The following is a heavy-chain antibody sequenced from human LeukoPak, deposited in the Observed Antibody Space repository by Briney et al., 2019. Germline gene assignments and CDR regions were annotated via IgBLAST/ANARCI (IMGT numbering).Heavy chain of an antibody. J-gene: IGHJ6*02. CDR3: AREDWEFTYGMDV. CDR1: GGSISSYY. Sequence: SETLSLTCTVSGGSISSYYWSWIRQPPGKGLEWIGYSGSTNYSSSLKSRVTISLDTSKNQFSLKLSSVTAADTAVYYCAREDWEFTYGMDVWGQGTTVTASS. V-gene: IGHV4-59*01. D-gene: IGHD3-10*01. CDR2: SGST.